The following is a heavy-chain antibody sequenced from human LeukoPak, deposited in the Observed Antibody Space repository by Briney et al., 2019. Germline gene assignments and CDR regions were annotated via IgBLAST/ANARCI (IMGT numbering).Heavy chain of an antibody. Sequence: GGSLRLSCAVSGFTFSGFWMSWSRQAPGKGLEWVASINSDGSEGYYADVVKGRFTISRDNAKNSLYLQINSLRAEDTAMYYCTRSNNGYNMDVWGQGTTVTVSS. CDR2: INSDGSEG. V-gene: IGHV3-7*03. D-gene: IGHD5-24*01. CDR3: TRSNNGYNMDV. J-gene: IGHJ6*02. CDR1: GFTFSGFW.